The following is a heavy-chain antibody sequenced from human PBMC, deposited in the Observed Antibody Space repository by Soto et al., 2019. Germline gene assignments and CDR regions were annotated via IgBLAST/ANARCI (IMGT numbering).Heavy chain of an antibody. D-gene: IGHD2-15*01. V-gene: IGHV5-51*01. J-gene: IGHJ5*02. Sequence: GESLKISCKGYGYSFPSYWIGWVRQMPGTGLEWMGIIYPGDSDTRYSPSFQGQVTISADKSISTAYLQWSSLKASDTAMYYCARGVGYCSGGSCYYWFYPWGQGTLVTVSS. CDR1: GYSFPSYW. CDR2: IYPGDSDT. CDR3: ARGVGYCSGGSCYYWFYP.